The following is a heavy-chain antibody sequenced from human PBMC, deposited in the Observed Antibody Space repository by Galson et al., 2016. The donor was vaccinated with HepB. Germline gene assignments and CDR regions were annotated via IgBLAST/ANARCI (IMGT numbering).Heavy chain of an antibody. J-gene: IGHJ4*02. D-gene: IGHD3-22*01. CDR1: GFNFNLYS. V-gene: IGHV3-23*01. Sequence: SLRLSCAASGFNFNLYSMTWIRQAPGKGLEWVSAISRSGDRTKYADSVEGRFSISRDNSKDTTYLHMTGLRVEDTAGYFCAKWGPHHDTGGYYYPRGWGQGTLVTVSS. CDR2: ISRSGDRT. CDR3: AKWGPHHDTGGYYYPRG.